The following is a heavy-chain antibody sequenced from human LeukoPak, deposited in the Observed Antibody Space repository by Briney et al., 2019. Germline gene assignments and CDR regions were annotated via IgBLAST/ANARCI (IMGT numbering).Heavy chain of an antibody. CDR3: ARADYYDTRAYFLDWFDP. Sequence: SETLSLTCAVYDGSFSGYSWSWIRQPPGKGLEWIGEIYHNGTTKYNPSLKSRVTMSADPSKDQFSLRLNSVTAADSAVYYCARADYYDTRAYFLDWFDPRGQGTLVTVSS. V-gene: IGHV4-34*01. CDR2: IYHNGTT. CDR1: DGSFSGYS. D-gene: IGHD3-22*01. J-gene: IGHJ5*02.